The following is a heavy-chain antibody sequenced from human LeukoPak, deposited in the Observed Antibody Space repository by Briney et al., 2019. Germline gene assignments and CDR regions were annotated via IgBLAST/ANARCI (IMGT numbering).Heavy chain of an antibody. CDR2: IYYSGST. V-gene: IGHV4-61*01. D-gene: IGHD2-2*01. J-gene: IGHJ4*02. CDR1: GGSVSSGSYY. Sequence: PSETLCLTCTVSGGSVSSGSYYWSWIRQPPVKGLEWIGYIYYSGSTNYNPSLKSRVTISVDTSKNQFSLRLSSVTAADTAVFYCASLYCSSTGCYFDYWGQGALLTVSS. CDR3: ASLYCSSTGCYFDY.